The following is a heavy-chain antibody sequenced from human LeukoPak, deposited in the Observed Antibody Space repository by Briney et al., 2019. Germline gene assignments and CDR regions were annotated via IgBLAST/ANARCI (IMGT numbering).Heavy chain of an antibody. J-gene: IGHJ1*01. V-gene: IGHV4-59*08. CDR1: GGSISGYY. CDR2: IYYSGST. Sequence: KPSETLSLICTVSGGSISGYYWSWIRQPPGNGLEWIGYIYYSGSTNYNPSLKSRVTISVDTSKNQFSLKLSSVTAADTAVYYCARQSYYYDSSGYPEGYFQHWGQGTLVTVSS. CDR3: ARQSYYYDSSGYPEGYFQH. D-gene: IGHD3-22*01.